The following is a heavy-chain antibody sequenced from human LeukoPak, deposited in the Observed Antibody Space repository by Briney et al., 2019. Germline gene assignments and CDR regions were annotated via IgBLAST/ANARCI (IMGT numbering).Heavy chain of an antibody. CDR3: ARGVGRGYIFNY. CDR2: IKQDGSEK. J-gene: IGHJ4*02. V-gene: IGHV3-7*01. Sequence: GGSLRLSCVDSGFTFSNYWMSWVRQAPGEGLEWVSNIKQDGSEKYYVDSVKGRFTISRDNAKNSLYLQMNSLRAEETAVYYCARGVGRGYIFNYWGQGTLVTVSS. D-gene: IGHD5-12*01. CDR1: GFTFSNYW.